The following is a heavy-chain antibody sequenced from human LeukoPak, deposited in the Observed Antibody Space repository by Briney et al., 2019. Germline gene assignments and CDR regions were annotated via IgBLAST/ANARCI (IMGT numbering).Heavy chain of an antibody. D-gene: IGHD3-10*01. CDR1: GGSISSGSYY. J-gene: IGHJ6*03. CDR3: ARSGSDSAYYYYMDV. Sequence: SQTLSLTCTVSGGSISSGSYYWSWIRQPPGKGLEWIGYIYYSGSTNYNPSLKSRVTISVDTSKNQFSLKLSSVTAADTAVYYCARSGSDSAYYYYMDVWGKGTTVTISS. V-gene: IGHV4-61*01. CDR2: IYYSGST.